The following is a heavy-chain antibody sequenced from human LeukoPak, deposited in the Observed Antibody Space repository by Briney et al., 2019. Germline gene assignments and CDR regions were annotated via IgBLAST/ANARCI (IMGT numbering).Heavy chain of an antibody. CDR3: AKSRSGSANWALQIFDN. CDR1: GFTFNSYA. J-gene: IGHJ4*02. V-gene: IGHV3-23*01. D-gene: IGHD1-1*01. CDR2: ISARGGTT. Sequence: GGSLRPSCAASGFTFNSYAMSWVRQAPGKGLEWVSAISARGGTTYYADSVKGRFTISRDNSKNTLYLQMNSLRAEDTAVYFCAKSRSGSANWALQIFDNWGQGTLVTVSS.